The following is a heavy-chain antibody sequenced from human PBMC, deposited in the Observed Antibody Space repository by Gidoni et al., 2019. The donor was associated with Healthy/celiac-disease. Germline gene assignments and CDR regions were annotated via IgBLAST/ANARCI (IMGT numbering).Heavy chain of an antibody. V-gene: IGHV4-4*07. CDR3: ARDEGIPEYYYGMDV. CDR1: GGSISSYY. D-gene: IGHD6-13*01. J-gene: IGHJ6*02. Sequence: QVQLQESGPGLVKPSEPLSLTCTASGGSISSYYWSWIRQPAGKGLGWIGRIYTSGSTNYNPSLKSRVTMSVDTSKNQFSLKLSSVTAADTAVYYCARDEGIPEYYYGMDVWGQGTTVTVSS. CDR2: IYTSGST.